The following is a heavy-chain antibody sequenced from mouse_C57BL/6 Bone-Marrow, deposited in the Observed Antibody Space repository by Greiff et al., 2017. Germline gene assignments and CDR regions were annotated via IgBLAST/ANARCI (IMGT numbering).Heavy chain of an antibody. CDR1: GYTFTSYW. Sequence: QVQLQQPGAELVKPGASVKLSCKASGYTFTSYWMQWVKQRPGQGLEWIGEIDPSDSYTNYNQKFKGKATLTVDTSSSTAYMQLSSLTSEDSAVYYCAREGSNYVGYFGVWGTGTTVTVSS. J-gene: IGHJ1*03. D-gene: IGHD2-5*01. CDR3: AREGSNYVGYFGV. CDR2: IDPSDSYT. V-gene: IGHV1-50*01.